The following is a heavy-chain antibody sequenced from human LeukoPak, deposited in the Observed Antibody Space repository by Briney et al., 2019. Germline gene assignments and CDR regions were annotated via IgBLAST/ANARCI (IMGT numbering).Heavy chain of an antibody. V-gene: IGHV3-23*01. J-gene: IGHJ4*02. D-gene: IGHD2-15*01. CDR1: GFTFSSYT. Sequence: PGGSLRLSCAASGFTFSSYTMSWVRQAPGKGLEWVSAISGSGGTTFYADSVKGRFTISRDNANNTVYLRVNSLRAEDTALYYCAKGSCTGGTCRKDLEYWGQGTLVTVSS. CDR2: ISGSGGTT. CDR3: AKGSCTGGTCRKDLEY.